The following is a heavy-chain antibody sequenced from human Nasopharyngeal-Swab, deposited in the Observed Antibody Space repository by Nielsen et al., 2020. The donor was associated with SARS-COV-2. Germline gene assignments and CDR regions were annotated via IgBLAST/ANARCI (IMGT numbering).Heavy chain of an antibody. V-gene: IGHV5-51*01. D-gene: IGHD2-15*01. Sequence: GESLKISCKGSGYSFTTFWITWVRQMPGKGLEWMGIIHPDDSDTRYSPSFQGQVTFSVDKSTSTAYLQWSSLKASDTAMYYCARLRGSAFYYYLDVWGKGTTVTVSS. CDR1: GYSFTTFW. J-gene: IGHJ6*03. CDR3: ARLRGSAFYYYLDV. CDR2: IHPDDSDT.